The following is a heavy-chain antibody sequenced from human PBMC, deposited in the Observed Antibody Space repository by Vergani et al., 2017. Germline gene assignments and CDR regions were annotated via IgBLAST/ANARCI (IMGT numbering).Heavy chain of an antibody. V-gene: IGHV3-9*01. CDR2: ISWNSGSI. J-gene: IGHJ4*02. D-gene: IGHD3-22*01. CDR1: GFPFDDYA. CDR3: AGPQGTSAYYYGGFDY. Sequence: EVQLVESGGGLVQPGRSLRLSCAASGFPFDDYAMHWVRQAPGKGLEWVSGISWNSGSIGYSDSVKGRFTISRDNAKNSLFLQMNSLTAEDTAIYYCAGPQGTSAYYYGGFDYWGQGILVTVSS.